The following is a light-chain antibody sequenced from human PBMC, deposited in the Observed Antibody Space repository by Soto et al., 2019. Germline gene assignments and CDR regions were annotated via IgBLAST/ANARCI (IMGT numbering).Light chain of an antibody. V-gene: IGKV3-15*01. J-gene: IGKJ2*01. CDR2: GAS. CDR1: RSVSSN. Sequence: EIVMTQSPATLSVSPGERATLSCRASRSVSSNLAWYQQKPGQAPRLLMYGASTRATGIPARFSGSGSGTEFTLTISSLQSEDFSVYYCQQYNKWPPYTFGQGTKLESK. CDR3: QQYNKWPPYT.